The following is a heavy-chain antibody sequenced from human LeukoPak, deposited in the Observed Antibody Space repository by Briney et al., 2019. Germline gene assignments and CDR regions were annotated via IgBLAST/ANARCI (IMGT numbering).Heavy chain of an antibody. CDR3: ARDRAVTQVWVEFDS. Sequence: GGSLRPSRAGSGFSVSNYYMNWVRQAPGKGLEWVSLIRDSGETFYADSVKGRFTISRDNSKNTVYLQMNRLRVEDTAVYFCARDRAVTQVWVEFDSWGQGTLVTVSS. CDR1: GFSVSNYY. D-gene: IGHD3-16*01. CDR2: IRDSGET. J-gene: IGHJ5*01. V-gene: IGHV3-66*03.